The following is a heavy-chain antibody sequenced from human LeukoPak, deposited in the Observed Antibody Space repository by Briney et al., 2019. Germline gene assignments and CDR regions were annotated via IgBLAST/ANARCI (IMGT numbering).Heavy chain of an antibody. J-gene: IGHJ5*02. V-gene: IGHV4-39*01. Sequence: SETLSLTCTVPGGSISSSSYYWGWIRQPPGKGLEWIGSIYCSGSTYYNPSLKSRVTISVDTSKNQFSLKLSSVTAADTAVYYCARTPLLNWFDPWGQGTLVTVSS. CDR2: IYCSGST. CDR3: ARTPLLNWFDP. CDR1: GGSISSSSYY. D-gene: IGHD2-15*01.